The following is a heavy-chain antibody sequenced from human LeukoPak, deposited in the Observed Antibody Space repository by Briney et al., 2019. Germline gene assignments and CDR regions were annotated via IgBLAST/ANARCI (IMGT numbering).Heavy chain of an antibody. CDR1: GFNFDDYV. CDR3: ARDPYSGNYGAYYYYYMDV. J-gene: IGHJ6*03. Sequence: AGGSLRLSCAASGFNFDDYVMTWVRQAPGQRLEWVSSITSGSSYIYYADSVKGRFTISRDNAKSSLYLQMDSLRAEDTAVYYCARDPYSGNYGAYYYYYMDVWGKGTTVTISS. D-gene: IGHD1-26*01. V-gene: IGHV3-21*01. CDR2: ITSGSSYI.